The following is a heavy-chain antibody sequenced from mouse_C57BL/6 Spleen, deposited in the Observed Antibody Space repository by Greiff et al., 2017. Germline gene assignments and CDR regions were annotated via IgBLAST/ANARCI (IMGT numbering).Heavy chain of an antibody. Sequence: VQVVESGPELVKPGASVKISCKASGYAFSSSWMNWVKQRPGKGLEWIGRIYPGDGDTNYNGKFKGKATLTADKSSSTAYMQLSSLTSEDSAVYFCAGGPANYAMDYWGQGTSVTVSS. J-gene: IGHJ4*01. CDR2: IYPGDGDT. CDR3: AGGPANYAMDY. V-gene: IGHV1-82*01. CDR1: GYAFSSSW.